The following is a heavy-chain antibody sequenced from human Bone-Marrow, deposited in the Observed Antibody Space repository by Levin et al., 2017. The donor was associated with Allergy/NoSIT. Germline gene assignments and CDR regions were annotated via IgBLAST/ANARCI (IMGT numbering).Heavy chain of an antibody. V-gene: IGHV1-8*01. CDR1: GYSFTNYE. CDR2: INPKLGTT. CDR3: ARASGSGPIGHYYGLDV. Sequence: GESLKISCQASGYSFTNYEINWVRQVPGQGPEWLGWINPKLGTTGYAQNLQVRVSMTSNISINTAYLELSSLRFDDTALYYCARASGSGPIGHYYGLDVWDQGTTVAVSS. J-gene: IGHJ6*02. D-gene: IGHD3-10*01.